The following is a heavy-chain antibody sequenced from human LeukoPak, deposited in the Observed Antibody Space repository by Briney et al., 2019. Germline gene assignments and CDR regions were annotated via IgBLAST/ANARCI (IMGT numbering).Heavy chain of an antibody. CDR1: GFTFSSYE. CDR3: ARDQDSIAGDY. J-gene: IGHJ4*02. D-gene: IGHD6-6*01. Sequence: QTGGSLRLSCAASGFTFSSYEMNWVRQAPGKGLEWVSYISSSGSTIYYADSVKGRFTISRDNAKNSLYLQMNSLRAEDTAVYYCARDQDSIAGDYWGQGTLVTVSS. V-gene: IGHV3-48*03. CDR2: ISSSGSTI.